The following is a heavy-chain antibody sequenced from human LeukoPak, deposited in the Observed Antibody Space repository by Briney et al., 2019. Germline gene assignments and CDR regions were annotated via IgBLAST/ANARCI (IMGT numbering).Heavy chain of an antibody. CDR2: INPSSGGT. CDR1: GYTFTGYY. D-gene: IGHD3-16*02. J-gene: IGHJ4*02. CDR3: ARALFGGVIVYGY. V-gene: IGHV1-2*02. Sequence: ASVKVSCKASGYTFTGYYMHWVRQAPGQGLEWMGWINPSSGGTNYAQKFQGRVTMTRDTSISTAYMELSRLRSDDTAVYYCARALFGGVIVYGYWGQGTLVTVSS.